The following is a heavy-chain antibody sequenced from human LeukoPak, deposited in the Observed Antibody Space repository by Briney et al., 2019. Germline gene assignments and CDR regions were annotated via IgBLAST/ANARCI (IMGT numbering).Heavy chain of an antibody. Sequence: PGGSLRLSCAASGFTFSDYYMSCLRQVPGKGLEWLAYISDSGDTTRSADSVTGRFTISRDNAKNSVFLQMNSLRADDSGVYYCARDVRGRTPLKLGMKWFDPWGQGTRVTVSS. D-gene: IGHD7-27*01. CDR1: GFTFSDYY. CDR2: ISDSGDTT. J-gene: IGHJ5*02. V-gene: IGHV3-11*01. CDR3: ARDVRGRTPLKLGMKWFDP.